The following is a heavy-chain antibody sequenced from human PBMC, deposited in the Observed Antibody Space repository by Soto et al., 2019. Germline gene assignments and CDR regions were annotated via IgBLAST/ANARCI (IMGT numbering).Heavy chain of an antibody. D-gene: IGHD6-13*01. CDR2: ISAYNGNT. V-gene: IGHV1-18*01. J-gene: IGHJ4*02. Sequence: QVQLVQSGAEVKKPGASVKVSCKASGYTFTNYAFSWVRQAPGQGLEWMGWISAYNGNTNYPQKLQGRVTMTTDTSTRTAYMELRSLRSDDTAVYYCARDLAAAGPFDYWGQGTLVTVSS. CDR3: ARDLAAAGPFDY. CDR1: GYTFTNYA.